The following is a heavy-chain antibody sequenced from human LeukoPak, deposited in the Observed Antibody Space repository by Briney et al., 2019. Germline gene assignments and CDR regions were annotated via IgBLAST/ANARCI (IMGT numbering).Heavy chain of an antibody. D-gene: IGHD6-13*01. J-gene: IGHJ6*03. V-gene: IGHV3-7*01. CDR1: GFTFSSYW. CDR3: ARRSVAAAGPTYYYYYMDV. Sequence: GGSLRLSCAASGFTFSSYWMSWVRQAPGKGLEWVANIKRDGSEKYYVDSVKGRLTISRDNAKNSLYLQMNSLRAEDTAVYYCARRSVAAAGPTYYYYYMDVWGKGTTVTVSS. CDR2: IKRDGSEK.